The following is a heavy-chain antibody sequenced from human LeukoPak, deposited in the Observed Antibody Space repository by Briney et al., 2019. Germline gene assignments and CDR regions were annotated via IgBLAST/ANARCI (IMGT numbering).Heavy chain of an antibody. Sequence: SETLSLTCTVSGGSISSYYWSWLRQPPGKGLEWIGYIYYSGSTNYNPSLKSRVTISVDTSKNQFSLKLSSVTAADTAVYYCARDPYGDYGYDAFDIWGQGTMVTVSS. CDR3: ARDPYGDYGYDAFDI. J-gene: IGHJ3*02. V-gene: IGHV4-59*01. CDR1: GGSISSYY. CDR2: IYYSGST. D-gene: IGHD4-17*01.